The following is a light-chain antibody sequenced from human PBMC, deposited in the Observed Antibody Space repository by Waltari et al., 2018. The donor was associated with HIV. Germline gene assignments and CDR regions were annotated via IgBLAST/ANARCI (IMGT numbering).Light chain of an antibody. CDR2: EVT. Sequence: QSALTQPASVSGSPGQSITISCTGTNSDIGGYNYVSWYQQHPGKAPKLLIYEVTQRPSAISYRFSGSKSGNTASMTISGLQAEDEADYYCSSYTTTTTILFGGGTKVTVL. CDR3: SSYTTTTTIL. CDR1: NSDIGGYNY. J-gene: IGLJ3*02. V-gene: IGLV2-14*01.